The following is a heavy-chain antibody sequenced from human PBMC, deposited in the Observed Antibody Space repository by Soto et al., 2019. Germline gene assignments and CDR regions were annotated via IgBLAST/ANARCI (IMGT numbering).Heavy chain of an antibody. CDR1: GGSFSGYY. D-gene: IGHD1-26*01. CDR3: ARGLESGSLYNWFDP. CDR2: INHSGST. J-gene: IGHJ5*02. Sequence: DTLSLTCAVYGGSFSGYYWSWIRQPPGKGLEWIGEINHSGSTNYNPSLKSRVTISVDTSKNQFSLKLSSVTAADTAVYYCARGLESGSLYNWFDPWGQGTLVTVSS. V-gene: IGHV4-34*01.